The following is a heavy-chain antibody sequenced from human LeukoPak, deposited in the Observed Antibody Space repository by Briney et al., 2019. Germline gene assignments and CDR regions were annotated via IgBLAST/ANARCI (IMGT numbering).Heavy chain of an antibody. CDR2: IKQDGSEK. CDR3: ARGEGNCSSTSCYPRYYYYMDV. V-gene: IGHV3-7*01. CDR1: GFTFSSYW. Sequence: GGSLRLSCAASGFTFSSYWMSWVRQAPGKGLEWVANIKQDGSEKYYVDSVKGRFTISRDSAKNSLYLQMNSLRAEDTAVYYCARGEGNCSSTSCYPRYYYYMDVWGKGTTVTVSS. J-gene: IGHJ6*03. D-gene: IGHD2-2*01.